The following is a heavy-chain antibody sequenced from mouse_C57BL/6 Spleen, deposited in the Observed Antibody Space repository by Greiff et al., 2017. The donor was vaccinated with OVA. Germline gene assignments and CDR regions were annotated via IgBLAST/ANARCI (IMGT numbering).Heavy chain of an antibody. V-gene: IGHV1-55*01. Sequence: QVQLQQPGAELVKPGASVKMSCKASGYTFTSYWITWVKQRPGQGLEWIGDIYPGSGSTNYNEKFKSKATLTVDTSSSTAYMQLSSLTSEDSAVYYCARPYYDYDGCAYWGPGTLVTVSA. D-gene: IGHD2-4*01. J-gene: IGHJ3*01. CDR3: ARPYYDYDGCAY. CDR1: GYTFTSYW. CDR2: IYPGSGST.